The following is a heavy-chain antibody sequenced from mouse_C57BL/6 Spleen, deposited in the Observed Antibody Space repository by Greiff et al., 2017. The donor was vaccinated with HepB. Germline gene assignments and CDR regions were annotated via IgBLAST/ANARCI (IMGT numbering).Heavy chain of an antibody. CDR1: GYAFSSSW. D-gene: IGHD1-1*01. CDR3: ARRSGSSQGYFDY. J-gene: IGHJ2*01. V-gene: IGHV1-82*01. Sequence: VKLMESGPELVKPGASVKISCKASGYAFSSSWMNWVKQRPGKGLEWIGRIYPGDGDTNYNGKFKGKATLTADKSSSTAYMQLSSLTSEDSAVYFCARRSGSSQGYFDYWGQGTTLTVAS. CDR2: IYPGDGDT.